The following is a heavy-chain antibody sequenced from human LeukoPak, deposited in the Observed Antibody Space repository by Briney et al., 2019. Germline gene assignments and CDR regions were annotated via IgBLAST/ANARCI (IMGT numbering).Heavy chain of an antibody. J-gene: IGHJ4*02. CDR1: GGSISSYY. D-gene: IGHD6-13*01. CDR2: IYYSGST. Sequence: PSETLSLTCTVSGGSISSYYWSWIRQPPGKGLEWIGYIYYSGSTNYNPSLKSRVTISVDTSKNQFSLKLSSVTAADTAVYYCARASFYREQQLVRDWGQGTLVTVSS. V-gene: IGHV4-59*08. CDR3: ARASFYREQQLVRD.